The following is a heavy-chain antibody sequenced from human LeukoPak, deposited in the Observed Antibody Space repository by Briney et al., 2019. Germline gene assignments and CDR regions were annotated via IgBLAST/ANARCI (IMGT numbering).Heavy chain of an antibody. D-gene: IGHD5-24*01. J-gene: IGHJ4*02. CDR3: AKGVRGLATGLFDC. CDR1: GGTFSSYA. CDR2: IIPIFGTA. V-gene: IGHV1-69*01. Sequence: SVKVSCKASGGTFSSYAISWVRQAPGQGLEWMGGIIPIFGTANYAQKFQGRVTITADESTSTAYMELSSLRSEDTAVYYCAKGVRGLATGLFDCWGQGTLVTVSS.